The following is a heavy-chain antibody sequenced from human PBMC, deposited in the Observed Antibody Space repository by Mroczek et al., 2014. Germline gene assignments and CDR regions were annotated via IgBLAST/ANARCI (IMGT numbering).Heavy chain of an antibody. V-gene: IGHV3-9*01. CDR1: GFTFDDYA. CDR2: ISWNSGSI. CDR3: AKVEENWNYAGGAFDI. J-gene: IGHJ3*02. D-gene: IGHD1-7*01. Sequence: VQLVQSGGGLVQPGRSLRLSCAASGFTFDDYAMHWVRQAPGKGLEWVSGISWNSGSIGYADSVKGRFTISRDNAKNSLYLQMNSLRAEDTALYYCAKVEENWNYAGGAFDIWGQGTMVTVSS.